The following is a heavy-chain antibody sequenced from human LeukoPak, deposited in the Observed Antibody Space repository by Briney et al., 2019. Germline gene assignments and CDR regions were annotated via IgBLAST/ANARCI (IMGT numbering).Heavy chain of an antibody. Sequence: GGSLRLSCAASGFPFSSYSMKWVRQAPGKGLEWVSSIISSSSDIYYADSVKGRFTISRDNAKNSLYLQMNSLRAEDTAVYYCARDPSGSSSWYDYWGQGTLVTVSS. J-gene: IGHJ4*02. CDR3: ARDPSGSSSWYDY. CDR1: GFPFSSYS. CDR2: IISSSSDI. V-gene: IGHV3-21*01. D-gene: IGHD6-13*01.